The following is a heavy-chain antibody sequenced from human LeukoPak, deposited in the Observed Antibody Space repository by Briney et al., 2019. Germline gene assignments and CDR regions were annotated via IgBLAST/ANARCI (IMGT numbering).Heavy chain of an antibody. CDR2: IYHSGNT. V-gene: IGHV4-38-2*02. J-gene: IGHJ6*03. CDR3: ARTIGGGYYYYYMDV. CDR1: GYSISSGYY. D-gene: IGHD1-26*01. Sequence: SETLSLTCTVSGYSISSGYYWAWIRQPPGKGLQWIGNIYHSGNTYYNPSLKSRVSISVDTSKNQFSLRLTSVTAADTAVYYCARTIGGGYYYYYMDVWGKGTTVTVSS.